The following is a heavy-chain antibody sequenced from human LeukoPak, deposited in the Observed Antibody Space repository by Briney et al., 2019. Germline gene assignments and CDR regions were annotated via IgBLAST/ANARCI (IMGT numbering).Heavy chain of an antibody. CDR3: ARRFRFGFSFAFNY. V-gene: IGHV1-2*02. CDR2: INPSNGIT. Sequence: ASVKVSCKGSGYTISDSYIEWMRPAPGQGLEWMGRINPSNGITRFSQKFEGRVTLTRDTSANTAYMELTRLTSDDTAVYFCARRFRFGFSFAFNYWGQGTLVTVSS. J-gene: IGHJ4*02. CDR1: GYTISDSY. D-gene: IGHD3-16*01.